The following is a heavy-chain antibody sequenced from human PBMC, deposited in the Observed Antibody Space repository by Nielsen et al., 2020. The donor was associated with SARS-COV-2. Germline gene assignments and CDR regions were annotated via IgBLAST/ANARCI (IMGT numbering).Heavy chain of an antibody. V-gene: IGHV1-3*01. Sequence: ASVKVSCKASGYRFTSYAIHWVRQAPGQGLESMGWINAGNGYTEYSQNFQGRVTITTDTSATTAYMEVRYLKSEDTAVYYCARDNWGRMDVWGQGTTVTVSS. CDR3: ARDNWGRMDV. CDR1: GYRFTSYA. J-gene: IGHJ6*02. CDR2: INAGNGYT. D-gene: IGHD7-27*01.